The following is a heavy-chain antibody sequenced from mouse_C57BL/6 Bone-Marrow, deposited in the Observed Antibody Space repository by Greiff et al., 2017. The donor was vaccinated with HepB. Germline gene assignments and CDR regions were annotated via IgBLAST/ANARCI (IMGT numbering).Heavy chain of an antibody. CDR3: AGKRAWFAY. CDR1: GFSLTSYG. CDR2: IWSGGST. J-gene: IGHJ3*01. Sequence: SGPGLVQPSQSLSITCTVSGFSLTSYGVHWVRQSPGKGLEWLGVIWSGGSTDYNAAFISRLSISKDNSKSQVFFKMNSLQADDTAIYYCAGKRAWFAYWGQGTLVTVSA. V-gene: IGHV2-2*01.